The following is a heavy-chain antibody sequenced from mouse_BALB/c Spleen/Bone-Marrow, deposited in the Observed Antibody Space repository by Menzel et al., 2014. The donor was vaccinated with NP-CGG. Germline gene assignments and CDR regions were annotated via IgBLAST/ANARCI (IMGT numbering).Heavy chain of an antibody. V-gene: IGHV1S56*01. CDR1: GFTFRSYD. CDR2: VYPGDGST. Sequence: QVQLKESGPELVKPGALVKISCKASGFTFRSYDINWVKQRPGQGLEWIGWVYPGDGSTKYNEKFKGKATLTAGKSSSTAYMQLSSLTSDNSAVYFCARSGDSSGYGFAYWGQGTLVTVSA. J-gene: IGHJ3*01. CDR3: ARSGDSSGYGFAY. D-gene: IGHD3-2*01.